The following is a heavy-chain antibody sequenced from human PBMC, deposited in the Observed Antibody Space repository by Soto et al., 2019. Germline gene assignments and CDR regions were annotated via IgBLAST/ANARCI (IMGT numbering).Heavy chain of an antibody. V-gene: IGHV4-31*01. CDR3: ARAPIPNWNYYGMDV. D-gene: IGHD1-1*01. CDR1: GGSVNSGGYH. J-gene: IGHJ6*02. Sequence: PSETLSLTCTVSGGSVNSGGYHWSWIRQHPGKGLEWIGDIYYSGGTYYNPSLKSQVTISIDTSTNHFSLHLSALTAADTAVYYCARAPIPNWNYYGMDVWGQGTTVTVSS. CDR2: IYYSGGT.